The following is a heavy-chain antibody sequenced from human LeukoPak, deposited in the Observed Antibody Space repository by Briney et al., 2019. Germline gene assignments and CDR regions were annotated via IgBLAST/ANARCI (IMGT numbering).Heavy chain of an antibody. CDR2: IHYTGST. J-gene: IGHJ4*02. CDR3: ARAGRGGFDFDY. D-gene: IGHD3-16*01. CDR1: GGSIRSYY. Sequence: SETLSLTCPVSGGSIRSYYWSWIRQPPGKGLEWIGHIHYTGSTNYNPSLKSRVTISLDTSKNQFSLHLSSVTAADTAVYSCARAGRGGFDFDYWGQGALVTVSS. V-gene: IGHV4-59*12.